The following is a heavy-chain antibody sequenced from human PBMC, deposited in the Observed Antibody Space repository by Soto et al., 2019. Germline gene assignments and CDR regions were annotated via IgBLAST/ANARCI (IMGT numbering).Heavy chain of an antibody. CDR1: GFTFSSYS. J-gene: IGHJ4*02. CDR3: ARFRGSGYDLSRYNTDY. D-gene: IGHD5-12*01. V-gene: IGHV3-21*01. CDR2: ISSSSSYI. Sequence: GGSLRLSCAASGFTFSSYSMNWVRQAPGKGLEWVSSISSSSSYIYYADSVKGRFTISRDNAKNSLYLQMNSLRAEDTAVYYCARFRGSGYDLSRYNTDYWGQGTLVTVSS.